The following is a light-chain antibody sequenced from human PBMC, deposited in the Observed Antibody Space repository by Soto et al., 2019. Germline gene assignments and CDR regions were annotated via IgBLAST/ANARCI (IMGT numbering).Light chain of an antibody. CDR2: GAA. CDR3: QQYGSSPFT. V-gene: IGKV3-20*01. Sequence: EIVLTQSPGTLSLSPGERATLSCRASQSVSSTYLAWYQHKPGQAPRLLIYGAASRATGVPDMFSGSGSGKDFTLTISRLEPDYFALYYWQQYGSSPFTFGGGTKVEIK. CDR1: QSVSSTY. J-gene: IGKJ4*01.